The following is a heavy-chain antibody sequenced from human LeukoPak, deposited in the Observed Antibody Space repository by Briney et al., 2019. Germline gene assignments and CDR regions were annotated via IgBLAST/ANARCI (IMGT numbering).Heavy chain of an antibody. J-gene: IGHJ4*02. V-gene: IGHV3-23*01. CDR2: ISGSGGST. Sequence: GGSMRLSCAASGFTFSSYAMSWVRQAPGKGRGWVSAISGSGGSTYYADSVKGRFTIARDNSKNTLYLQMNSLRAEDTAAYYCAKSVVGYCSGGSCYLYDYWGQGTRVTVSS. CDR1: GFTFSSYA. CDR3: AKSVVGYCSGGSCYLYDY. D-gene: IGHD2-15*01.